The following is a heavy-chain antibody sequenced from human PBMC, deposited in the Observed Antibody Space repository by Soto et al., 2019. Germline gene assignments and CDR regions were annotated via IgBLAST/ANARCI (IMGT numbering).Heavy chain of an antibody. CDR2: INSDGSVS. J-gene: IGHJ6*03. V-gene: IGHV3-74*02. CDR1: GFTFSNYW. CDR3: ARGVCVGGTCYSLAGSFYYYMDV. D-gene: IGHD2-15*01. Sequence: EVQLVESGGGLVQPGGSLRLSCAASGFTFSNYWMYWVRQAPGKGLEWVSRINSDGSVSSHAESVKGLLTISRDNVKNSLYLHMESLRAEDTAVYYCARGVCVGGTCYSLAGSFYYYMDVWGKGTTVTVFS.